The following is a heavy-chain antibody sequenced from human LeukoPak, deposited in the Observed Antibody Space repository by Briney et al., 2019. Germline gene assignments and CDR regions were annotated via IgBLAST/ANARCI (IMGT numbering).Heavy chain of an antibody. J-gene: IGHJ3*02. CDR1: GDSFTSVTDY. D-gene: IGHD3-3*01. CDR2: GDYSGGT. Sequence: PSETLSLTCTVSGDSFTSVTDYWAWIRQPPGKGLEWIASGDYSGGTYYNPSLESRVAISADMSKNQISLKLTSVTGADTAVYYCARDQGGPVLRFLEWLSRGAFDIWGQGTMVTVSS. CDR3: ARDQGGPVLRFLEWLSRGAFDI. V-gene: IGHV4-39*07.